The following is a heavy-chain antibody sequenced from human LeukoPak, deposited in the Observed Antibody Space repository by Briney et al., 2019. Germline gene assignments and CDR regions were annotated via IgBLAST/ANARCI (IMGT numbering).Heavy chain of an antibody. CDR1: GGTFSSYA. V-gene: IGHV1-69*13. J-gene: IGHJ6*03. CDR3: ASIAAAGMSYYYYYYMDV. D-gene: IGHD6-13*01. CDR2: IIPIFGTA. Sequence: ASVKVSCKASGGTFSSYAISWVRQAPGQGLEWMGGIIPIFGTANYAQKFQGRVTITADESTSTAYMELSSLRSEDTAVYYCASIAAAGMSYYYYYYMDVWGKGTTVTISS.